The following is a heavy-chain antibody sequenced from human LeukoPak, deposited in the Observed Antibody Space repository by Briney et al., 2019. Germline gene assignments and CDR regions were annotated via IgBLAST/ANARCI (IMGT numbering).Heavy chain of an antibody. Sequence: ASVKVSCQVSGYTLTELSIHWVRQAPGQGLEWMGGLDPEYSETIYAQRFQGRITMTEDTSTDTAYTDLRSLRSEDTAVYYCATALPKNFYDSSGYRYCFDYWGQGALVTVSS. J-gene: IGHJ4*02. CDR3: ATALPKNFYDSSGYRYCFDY. V-gene: IGHV1-24*01. CDR1: GYTLTELS. CDR2: LDPEYSET. D-gene: IGHD3-22*01.